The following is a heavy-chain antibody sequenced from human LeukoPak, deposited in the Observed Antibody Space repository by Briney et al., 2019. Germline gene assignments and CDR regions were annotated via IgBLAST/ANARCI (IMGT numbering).Heavy chain of an antibody. J-gene: IGHJ4*02. Sequence: SETLSLTCTVSGGSISTYYWSWIRRPPGKGLEWIGYIYYSGSTDYNPSLKSRVTISVDTSKNQFSLKLTSVTAADTAVYYCATTNRDNFGDYYFDYWGQGTLVTVSS. D-gene: IGHD2-21*02. V-gene: IGHV4-59*01. CDR3: ATTNRDNFGDYYFDY. CDR2: IYYSGST. CDR1: GGSISTYY.